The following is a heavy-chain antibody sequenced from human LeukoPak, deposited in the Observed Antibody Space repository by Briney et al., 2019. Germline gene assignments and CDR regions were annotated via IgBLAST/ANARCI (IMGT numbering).Heavy chain of an antibody. J-gene: IGHJ3*02. Sequence: GASVKVSCKASGYTFTGYYMHWVRQAPGQGLEWMGWINPNSGGTNYAQKFQGRVTMTRDTSISTAYMELSRLRSDDTAVYYCARDSPREGHDAFDIWGQGTMVTVSS. CDR1: GYTFTGYY. V-gene: IGHV1-2*02. CDR2: INPNSGGT. CDR3: ARDSPREGHDAFDI.